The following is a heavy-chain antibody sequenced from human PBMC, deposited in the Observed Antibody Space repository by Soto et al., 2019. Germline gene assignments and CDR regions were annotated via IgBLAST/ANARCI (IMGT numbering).Heavy chain of an antibody. CDR3: ETALTDSSGYTDY. V-gene: IGHV3-7*03. CDR2: IKQDGSEK. J-gene: IGHJ4*02. D-gene: IGHD3-22*01. Sequence: GGSLRLSCAASGFTFSSYWMSWVRQAPGKGLEWVANIKQDGSEKYYVDSVKGRFTISRDNAKNSLYLQMNSLRAEDTAVYYSETALTDSSGYTDYWGQGTLVTVSS. CDR1: GFTFSSYW.